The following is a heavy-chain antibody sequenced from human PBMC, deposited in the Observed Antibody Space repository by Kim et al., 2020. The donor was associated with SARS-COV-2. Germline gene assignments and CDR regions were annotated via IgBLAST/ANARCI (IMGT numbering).Heavy chain of an antibody. Sequence: GGSLRLSCAASGFTFSSYAMSWVRQAPGKGLEWVSVIYSGGSSTYYADSVKGRFTISRDNSKNTLYLQMNSLRAEDTAVYYCAKDLGWLDYWGQGTLVTVSS. CDR3: AKDLGWLDY. D-gene: IGHD6-19*01. V-gene: IGHV3-23*03. J-gene: IGHJ4*02. CDR2: IYSGGSST. CDR1: GFTFSSYA.